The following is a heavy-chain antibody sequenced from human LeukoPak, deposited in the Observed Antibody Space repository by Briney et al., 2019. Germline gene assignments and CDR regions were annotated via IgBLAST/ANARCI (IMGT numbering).Heavy chain of an antibody. CDR3: ARGARKGDDYGGFFGY. Sequence: GSSLRLFCAASGFTFSTYGIHCVRQAPGRGLEWVAVISYDGSNKDYADSVKGRFTVSRDNSKSTLYLQMNSLRAEDTAVYYCARGARKGDDYGGFFGYWGQGTLVTVSS. V-gene: IGHV3-30*03. CDR1: GFTFSTYG. J-gene: IGHJ4*02. D-gene: IGHD4-23*01. CDR2: ISYDGSNK.